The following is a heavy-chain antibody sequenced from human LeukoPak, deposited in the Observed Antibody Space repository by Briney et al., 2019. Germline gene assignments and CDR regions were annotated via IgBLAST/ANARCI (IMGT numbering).Heavy chain of an antibody. V-gene: IGHV1-2*02. J-gene: IGHJ5*02. CDR1: GYTFTDYY. CDR3: ARVGTSWYMEYWFDP. D-gene: IGHD6-13*01. Sequence: ASVKVSCKASGYTFTDYYMHWVRQAPGQGLEWMRWINPNSGGTSYAQKFQGRVTMTRDTSISTAYMELSSLRSDDTAVYFCARVGTSWYMEYWFDPWGQGTLVTVSS. CDR2: INPNSGGT.